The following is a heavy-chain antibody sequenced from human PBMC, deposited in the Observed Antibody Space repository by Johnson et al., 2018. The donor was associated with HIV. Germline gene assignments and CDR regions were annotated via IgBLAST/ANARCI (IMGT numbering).Heavy chain of an antibody. Sequence: QVQLVESGGGVVQPGGSLRLSCAASGFTFSSYGMHWVRQAPGKGLEWVAFIRYDGSNKYYADSVKGRFTISRDTSKNTLYLQMNSLKAEDTAAYYCAKELFLYCRVGSCYWIDAFDIWGQGTMVTVSS. D-gene: IGHD2-15*01. V-gene: IGHV3-30*02. CDR1: GFTFSSYG. CDR3: AKELFLYCRVGSCYWIDAFDI. CDR2: IRYDGSNK. J-gene: IGHJ3*02.